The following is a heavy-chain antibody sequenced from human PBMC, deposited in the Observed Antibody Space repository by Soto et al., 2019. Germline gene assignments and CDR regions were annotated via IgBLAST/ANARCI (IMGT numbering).Heavy chain of an antibody. V-gene: IGHV3-30-3*01. CDR2: ISYDGSNK. Sequence: PGGSLRLSCAASGFTFSSYAMHWVRQSPGKGLEWVAVISYDGSNKYYADSVKGRFTISRDNSKNTLYLQMNSLRAEDTAVYYCARESGYYDYWGQGTLVT. CDR3: ARESGYYDY. CDR1: GFTFSSYA. J-gene: IGHJ4*02. D-gene: IGHD3-22*01.